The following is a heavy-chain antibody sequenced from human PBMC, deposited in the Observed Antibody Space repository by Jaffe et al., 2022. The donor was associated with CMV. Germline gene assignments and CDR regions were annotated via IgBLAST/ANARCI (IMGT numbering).Heavy chain of an antibody. CDR2: IIPVLDMT. Sequence: QVQLVQSGAEVKKPGSTVKVSCKTSGGTFVSYAIHWVRQAPGQGLEWMGRIIPVLDMTNFAQKFQGRVTISADKSTSTAYMELSSLRSEDTAMYYCARLSGSSVRAFHIWGQGTKVTVSS. J-gene: IGHJ3*02. D-gene: IGHD1-26*01. CDR3: ARLSGSSVRAFHI. CDR1: GGTFVSYA. V-gene: IGHV1-69*09.